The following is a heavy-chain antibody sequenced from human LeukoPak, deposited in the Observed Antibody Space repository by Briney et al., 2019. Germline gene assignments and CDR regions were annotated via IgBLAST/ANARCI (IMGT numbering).Heavy chain of an antibody. CDR1: GGSISSYY. CDR3: ARHSDIVVVPAAISYMDV. Sequence: PSETLSLTCTVSGGSISSYYWSWIRQPPGKGLEWIGYIYTSGSTNYNPPLKSRVTISVDTSKNQFSLKLSSVTAADTAVYYCARHSDIVVVPAAISYMDVWGKGTTVTVSS. J-gene: IGHJ6*03. CDR2: IYTSGST. D-gene: IGHD2-2*02. V-gene: IGHV4-4*09.